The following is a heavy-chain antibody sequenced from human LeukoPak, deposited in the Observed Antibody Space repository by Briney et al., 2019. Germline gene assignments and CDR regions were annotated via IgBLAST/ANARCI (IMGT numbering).Heavy chain of an antibody. Sequence: GGSLRLSCAASGFTVSSNYMSWVRQAPGKGLEWVSVIYSGGSTYYADSVKGRFTISRDNSKNTLYLQMNSLRAEDTAVYYCAKGDNYDFWSGYLEYWGQGTLVTVSS. CDR1: GFTVSSNY. D-gene: IGHD3-3*01. J-gene: IGHJ4*02. V-gene: IGHV3-66*01. CDR2: IYSGGST. CDR3: AKGDNYDFWSGYLEY.